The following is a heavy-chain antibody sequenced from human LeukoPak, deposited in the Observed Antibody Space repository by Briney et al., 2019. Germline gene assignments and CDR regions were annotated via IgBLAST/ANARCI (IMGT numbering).Heavy chain of an antibody. J-gene: IGHJ4*02. CDR1: GFTFSDAW. D-gene: IGHD2-8*01. CDR2: IKSKTDGGTT. Sequence: GGSLRLSCAASGFTFSDAWMSWVRQAPGKGLEWVGRIKSKTDGGTTDYAAPVKGRFTISRDDSKNTLYLQMNSLRAGDTAVYYCAREGGIVLIVYATSPLGDLNSDFDYWGQGTLVTVSS. CDR3: AREGGIVLIVYATSPLGDLNSDFDY. V-gene: IGHV3-15*01.